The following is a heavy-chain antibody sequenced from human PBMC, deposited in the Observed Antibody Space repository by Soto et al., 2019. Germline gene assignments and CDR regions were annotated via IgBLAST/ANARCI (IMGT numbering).Heavy chain of an antibody. CDR3: AKDAVSGDGLWLVYD. CDR1: GFSFSKYA. CDR2: IYGSGSTK. J-gene: IGHJ4*02. V-gene: IGHV3-23*05. D-gene: IGHD2-21*02. Sequence: PGGSLRLSCSDSGFSFSKYAMICVRQAPGKGQEWVSGIYGSGSTKDYAASVKGRFTISRDNSKNTVYLEMNNLRAEYTAMYYFAKDAVSGDGLWLVYDWGQGTLVTVSS.